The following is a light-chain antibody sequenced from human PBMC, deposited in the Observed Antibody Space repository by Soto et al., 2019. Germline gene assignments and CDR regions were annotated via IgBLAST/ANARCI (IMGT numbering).Light chain of an antibody. CDR2: KTS. J-gene: IGKJ2*03. Sequence: DIQMTQSPSTLSASVGDRVTITCRASQSTSSWLAWYQQKPGKAPKLLIYKTSTLESGVPSRFSGSGAGTEFTLTIGCLQADDFATYYCHQYSSYSYSFGQGTKLEIK. CDR1: QSTSSW. CDR3: HQYSSYSYS. V-gene: IGKV1-5*03.